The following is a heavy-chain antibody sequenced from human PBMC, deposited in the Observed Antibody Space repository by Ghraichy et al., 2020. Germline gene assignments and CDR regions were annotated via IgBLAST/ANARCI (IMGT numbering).Heavy chain of an antibody. J-gene: IGHJ4*02. Sequence: ASVKVSCKISGYTFNSLGINWVRQAPGHGLDWMGWINTNSGNPTYAQGFTGRFVFSLGTSVSTAYLQISNLKPEDTAVYYCARDNRIGGKDLDYWGQGTLVIVSS. D-gene: IGHD3-16*01. V-gene: IGHV7-4-1*02. CDR3: ARDNRIGGKDLDY. CDR2: INTNSGNP. CDR1: GYTFNSLG.